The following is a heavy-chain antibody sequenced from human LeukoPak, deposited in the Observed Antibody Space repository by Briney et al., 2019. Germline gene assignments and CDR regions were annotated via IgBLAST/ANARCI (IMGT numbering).Heavy chain of an antibody. J-gene: IGHJ4*02. CDR1: GFTFSSYS. D-gene: IGHD3-22*01. Sequence: GGSLRLSCAASGFTFSSYSMNWVRQAPGEGLEWVSSISSSSSYIYYADSVKGRFTISRDNAKNSLYLQMNSLRAEDTAVYYCARDRYYYDSSGYYPGFDYWGQGTLVTVSS. CDR2: ISSSSSYI. CDR3: ARDRYYYDSSGYYPGFDY. V-gene: IGHV3-21*01.